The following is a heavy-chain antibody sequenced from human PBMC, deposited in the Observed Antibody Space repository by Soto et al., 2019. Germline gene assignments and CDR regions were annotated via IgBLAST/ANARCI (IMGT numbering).Heavy chain of an antibody. Sequence: PGGSLRLSCAASGFTFDDYAMHWVRQAPGKGLEWVSGISWNSGSIGYADSVKGRFTISRDNAKNSLYPQMNSLRAEDTALYYCTTDSYFTLKVVRFDYWGLGTLVTVSS. CDR1: GFTFDDYA. CDR3: TTDSYFTLKVVRFDY. V-gene: IGHV3-9*01. J-gene: IGHJ4*01. D-gene: IGHD3-22*01. CDR2: ISWNSGSI.